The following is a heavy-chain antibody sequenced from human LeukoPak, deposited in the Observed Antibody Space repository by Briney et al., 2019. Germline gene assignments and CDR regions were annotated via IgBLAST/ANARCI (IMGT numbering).Heavy chain of an antibody. CDR3: ARVKAVVTPWVFDY. CDR2: ISYTGIT. D-gene: IGHD4-23*01. CDR1: GGSFSGYY. Sequence: ETLSLTCAVYGGSFSGYYWSWIRQPPGKGLAWIGSISYTGITYYNPSLKSRVTISVDTSKNQFSLKLSSVTAADTAVYFCARVKAVVTPWVFDYWGQGSLVTVSS. V-gene: IGHV4-34*01. J-gene: IGHJ4*02.